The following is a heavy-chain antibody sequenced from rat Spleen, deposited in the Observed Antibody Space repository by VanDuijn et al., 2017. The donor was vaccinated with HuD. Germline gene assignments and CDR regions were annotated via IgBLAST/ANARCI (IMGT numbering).Heavy chain of an antibody. J-gene: IGHJ4*01. CDR1: GFTFSNSG. CDR2: ISTSGGST. V-gene: IGHV5S13*01. Sequence: EVQLVESGGGLVQPGRSLKLSCAVSGFTFSNSGLAWVRQAPTKGLEWVASISTSGGSTYYRDSVKGRFTVSRDNAKSTLYLQMDSLRSEDTATYYCARHYGGYSEYVMDAWGQGASVTVSS. CDR3: ARHYGGYSEYVMDA. D-gene: IGHD1-11*01.